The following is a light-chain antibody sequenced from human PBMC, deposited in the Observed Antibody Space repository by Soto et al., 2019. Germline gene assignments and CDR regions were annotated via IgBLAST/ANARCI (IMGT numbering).Light chain of an antibody. CDR3: QQYGGSPLT. Sequence: EIVLTQSPGTLSLSPGERATLSCRASQSVRSSYLAWYQQKPGQAPRLLIYGASSRATGIPDRFSGSGSGTDFTLTVSRLEPEDFSVYYWQQYGGSPLTFGQWTKVEIK. CDR1: QSVRSSY. J-gene: IGKJ1*01. CDR2: GAS. V-gene: IGKV3-20*01.